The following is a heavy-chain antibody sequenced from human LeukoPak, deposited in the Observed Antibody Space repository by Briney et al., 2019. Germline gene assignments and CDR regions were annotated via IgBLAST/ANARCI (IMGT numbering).Heavy chain of an antibody. J-gene: IGHJ6*03. CDR2: INHSGST. V-gene: IGHV4-34*01. Sequence: SETLSLTCTVSGGSISSYYWSWIRQPPGKGLEWIGEINHSGSTNYNPSLKSRVTISVDTSKNQFSLKLSSVTAADTAVYYCARRTTGEVGYYYYYMDVWGKGTTVTVSS. D-gene: IGHD1-1*01. CDR1: GGSISSYY. CDR3: ARRTTGEVGYYYYYMDV.